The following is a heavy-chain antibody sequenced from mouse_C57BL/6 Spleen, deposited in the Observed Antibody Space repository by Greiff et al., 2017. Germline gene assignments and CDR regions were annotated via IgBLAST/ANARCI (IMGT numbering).Heavy chain of an antibody. CDR1: GYTFTDYN. D-gene: IGHD1-1*01. CDR2: INPNNGGT. J-gene: IGHJ4*01. V-gene: IGHV1-22*01. CDR3: ARSANYYGSLYYAMDY. Sequence: VQLQQSGPELVKPGASVKMSCKASGYTFTDYNMHWVKQSHGKSLEWIGYINPNNGGTSYNQKFKGKATLTVNKSSSTAYMELRSLTSEDSAVYYCARSANYYGSLYYAMDYWGQGTSVTVSS.